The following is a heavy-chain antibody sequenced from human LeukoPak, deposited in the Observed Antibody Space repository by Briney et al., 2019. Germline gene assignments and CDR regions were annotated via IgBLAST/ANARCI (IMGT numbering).Heavy chain of an antibody. CDR2: INHSGST. V-gene: IGHV4-34*01. Sequence: PSETLSLTCAVYGGSFSGYYRTWIRQPPGKGLEWIGEINHSGSTNYNPSLKSRVSIAVDTSKNQLSLRLSSVTAADTAVYYCARDPIRERDDYWGQGTLVTVSS. D-gene: IGHD3-9*01. J-gene: IGHJ4*02. CDR3: ARDPIRERDDY. CDR1: GGSFSGYY.